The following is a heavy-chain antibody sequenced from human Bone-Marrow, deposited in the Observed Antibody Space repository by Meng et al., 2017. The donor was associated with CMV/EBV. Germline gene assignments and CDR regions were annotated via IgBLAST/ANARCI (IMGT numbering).Heavy chain of an antibody. V-gene: IGHV3-21*05. D-gene: IGHD1-26*01. J-gene: IGHJ4*02. Sequence: GGSLRLSCAASGFTFSSYEMNWVRQAPGKGLEWVSYISSSSSYIYYADSVKGRFTISRDNAKNSLYLQMNSLRAEDTAVYYCARVWGRGLLSGSYPDYWGQGTLVTVSS. CDR1: GFTFSSYE. CDR2: ISSSSSYI. CDR3: ARVWGRGLLSGSYPDY.